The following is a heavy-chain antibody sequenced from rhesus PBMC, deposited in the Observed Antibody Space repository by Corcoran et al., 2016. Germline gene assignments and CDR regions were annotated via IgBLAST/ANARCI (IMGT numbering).Heavy chain of an antibody. D-gene: IGHD3-3*01. CDR2: ISGSSGRT. Sequence: QVQLQESGPGLVKPSETLSLTCVVAGGSVSYRDWWPGIRQPPGKGREWVGRISGSSGRTAYNASLSSRVTISKDTSKNQLSLKLSSVTAADTAVYYCARHEGDIWTGYTNYGLDSWAKGSSSPSPQ. CDR3: ARHEGDIWTGYTNYGLDS. V-gene: IGHV4-92*01. CDR1: GGSVSYRDW. J-gene: IGHJ6*01.